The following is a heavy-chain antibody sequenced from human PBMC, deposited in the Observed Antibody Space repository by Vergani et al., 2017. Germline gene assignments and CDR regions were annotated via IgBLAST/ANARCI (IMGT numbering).Heavy chain of an antibody. V-gene: IGHV3-48*01. Sequence: EVQLVESGGGLVQPGGSLRLSCAASGFTFSSYSMNWVRQAPGKGLEWVSYISSSSSTIYYADSVKGRFTISRDNAKNSLYLQMNSLRAEDTAVYYCAREERFLEWLIFDYWGQGTLVTVSS. CDR3: AREERFLEWLIFDY. CDR1: GFTFSSYS. CDR2: ISSSSSTI. J-gene: IGHJ4*02. D-gene: IGHD3-3*01.